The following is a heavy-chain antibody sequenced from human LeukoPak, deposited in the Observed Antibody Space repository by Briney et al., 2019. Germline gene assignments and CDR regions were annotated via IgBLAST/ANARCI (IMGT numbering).Heavy chain of an antibody. CDR1: GYTFTGYY. CDR3: ARDLESVAGNAPLDY. D-gene: IGHD6-19*01. V-gene: IGHV1-2*02. CDR2: INPNSGGT. Sequence: ASVKVSCKASGYTFTGYYMHWVRQAPGQGLEWMGWINPNSGGTNCAQKFQGRVTMTRDTSISTAYMELSRLRSDDTAVYYCARDLESVAGNAPLDYWGQGTLVTVSS. J-gene: IGHJ4*02.